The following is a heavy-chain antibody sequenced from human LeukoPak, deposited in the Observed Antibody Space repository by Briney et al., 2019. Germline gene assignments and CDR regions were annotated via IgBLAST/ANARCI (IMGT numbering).Heavy chain of an antibody. CDR2: IKSKSDGGTI. CDR1: GFIFRDVW. Sequence: GGCLRLSCAGSGFIFRDVWMSWVRQAPGEGLEWVGRIKSKSDGGTIDYAAPVKGRVTMSRDDSKKTFSLEMNNLKTEDTGVYYCTTHLDYWGQGTLVTVSS. J-gene: IGHJ4*02. V-gene: IGHV3-15*01. CDR3: TTHLDY.